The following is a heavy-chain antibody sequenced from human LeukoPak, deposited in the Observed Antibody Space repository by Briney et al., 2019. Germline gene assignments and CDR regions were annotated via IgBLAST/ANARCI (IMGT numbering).Heavy chain of an antibody. CDR1: GFTFSNFG. D-gene: IGHD7-27*01. CDR3: AKNIRQLGNYYYYMDV. CDR2: ISGSGVNA. V-gene: IGHV3-23*01. J-gene: IGHJ6*03. Sequence: PGGTLRLSCAASGFTFSNFGMSWVRQAPGKGLEWVSAISGSGVNAFSADSVKGRFTISRDNSKNTLFLQMNSLRAEDTAVYYCAKNIRQLGNYYYYMDVWGKGTTVTVSS.